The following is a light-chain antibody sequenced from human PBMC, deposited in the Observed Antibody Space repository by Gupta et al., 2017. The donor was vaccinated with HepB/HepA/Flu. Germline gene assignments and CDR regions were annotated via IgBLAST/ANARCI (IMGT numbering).Light chain of an antibody. CDR1: HSLLHYNGYNY. Sequence: IVMTQSPLLLPVTPGESASICCRSTHSLLHYNGYNYLHWYLQKPGQSPQLLIYSASNRASGVSDRFSGSGSGTDFTLKISRVESDDVGIYYCMQPLQTPWTFGQGTKVELK. J-gene: IGKJ1*01. CDR3: MQPLQTPWT. V-gene: IGKV2-28*01. CDR2: SAS.